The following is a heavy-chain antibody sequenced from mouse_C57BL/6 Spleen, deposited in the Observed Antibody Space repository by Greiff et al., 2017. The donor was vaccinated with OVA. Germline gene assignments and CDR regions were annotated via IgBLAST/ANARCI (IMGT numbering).Heavy chain of an antibody. CDR1: GFTFSDYG. J-gene: IGHJ1*03. V-gene: IGHV5-17*01. CDR3: ARFVITTAVFDV. Sequence: EVQRVESGGGLVKPGGSLKLSCAASGFTFSDYGMHWVRQAPEKGLEWVAYISSGSSTIYYADTVKGRFTISRDNAKNTLFLQMTSLRSEDTAMYYCARFVITTAVFDVWGTGTTVTVSS. CDR2: ISSGSSTI. D-gene: IGHD1-1*01.